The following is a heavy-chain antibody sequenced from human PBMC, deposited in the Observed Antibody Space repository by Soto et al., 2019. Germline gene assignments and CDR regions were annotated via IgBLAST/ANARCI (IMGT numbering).Heavy chain of an antibody. D-gene: IGHD3-9*01. J-gene: IGHJ3*02. CDR2: ISYDGSNK. V-gene: IGHV3-30*18. CDR3: AKTEGSIRYFDWLLNAFDI. CDR1: GFTFSSYG. Sequence: QVQLVESGGGVVQPGRSLRLSCAASGFTFSSYGMHWVRQAPGKGLEWVAVISYDGSNKYYADSVKGRFTISRDNSKNTLYLQMNSLRAEDTAVYYCAKTEGSIRYFDWLLNAFDIWGQGTMVTVSS.